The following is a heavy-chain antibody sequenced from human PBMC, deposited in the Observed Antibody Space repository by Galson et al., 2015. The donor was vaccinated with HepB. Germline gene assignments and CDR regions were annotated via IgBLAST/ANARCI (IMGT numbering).Heavy chain of an antibody. CDR1: GFTFTNYA. CDR3: AKDESMGGSSWTLNYLDN. Sequence: SLRLSCAASGFTFTNYAMSWVRQAPGKGLEWVSSISGSDDSPHYADSVKGRFTISRDKSKSTLFLQMDSLRVEDTALYYCAKDESMGGSSWTLNYLDNWGQGTLVTVSS. J-gene: IGHJ4*02. CDR2: ISGSDDSP. V-gene: IGHV3-23*01. D-gene: IGHD6-13*01.